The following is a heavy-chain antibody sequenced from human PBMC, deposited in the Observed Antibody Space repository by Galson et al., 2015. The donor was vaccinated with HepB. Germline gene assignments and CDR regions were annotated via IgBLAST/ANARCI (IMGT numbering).Heavy chain of an antibody. Sequence: SLRLSCAASGFTFSSYGMHWVRQAPGKGLEWVAVISYDGSNKYYADSVKGRFTISRDNSKNTLYLQMDSLRAEDTAVYYCAKLGIAAAGASDYWGQGTLVTVSS. V-gene: IGHV3-30*18. D-gene: IGHD6-13*01. CDR2: ISYDGSNK. J-gene: IGHJ4*02. CDR3: AKLGIAAAGASDY. CDR1: GFTFSSYG.